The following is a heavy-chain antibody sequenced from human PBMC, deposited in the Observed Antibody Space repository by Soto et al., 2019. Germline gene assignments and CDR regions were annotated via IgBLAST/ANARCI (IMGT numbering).Heavy chain of an antibody. Sequence: QVQLLQSGSEVRKPGSSVKVSCKASGGTHNNYAFTWVRQARGQGLEWVGGIIPIFATVVYAQRFEGRVTISADKSTSTAYMELTNLSFDDTAVYYCTVSREAVRYQYYVLDVRGRVTAITVSS. D-gene: IGHD6-13*01. V-gene: IGHV1-69*06. CDR3: TVSREAVRYQYYVLDV. J-gene: IGHJ6*02. CDR2: IIPIFATV. CDR1: GGTHNNYA.